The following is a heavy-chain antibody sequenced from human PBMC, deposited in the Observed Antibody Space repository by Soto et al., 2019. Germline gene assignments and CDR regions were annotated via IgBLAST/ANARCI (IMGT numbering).Heavy chain of an antibody. J-gene: IGHJ4*02. CDR1: GYTFNGYY. CDR3: ARDPSYSGYDGFDY. Sequence: GASVKVSCKASGYTFNGYYMHWVRQAPGQGLEWMGWINPNSGGTNYAQKFQGWVTMTRDTSISTAYMELSRLRSDDTAVYYCARDPSYSGYDGFDYWGQGTLVTVSS. CDR2: INPNSGGT. D-gene: IGHD5-12*01. V-gene: IGHV1-2*04.